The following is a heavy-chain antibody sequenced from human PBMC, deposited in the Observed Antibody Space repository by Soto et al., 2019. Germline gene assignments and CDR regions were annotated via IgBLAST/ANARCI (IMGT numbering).Heavy chain of an antibody. D-gene: IGHD3-3*01. CDR2: ISAYNGNT. Sequence: ASVKVSCKASGYTFTSYGISWVRQAPGQGLEWMGWISAYNGNTNYAQKLQGRVTMTTDTSTSTAYMELRSLRSDDTAVYYRARDQGYDFWSGYEVLNYYYYYGMDVWGQGTTVTVSS. V-gene: IGHV1-18*01. CDR1: GYTFTSYG. J-gene: IGHJ6*02. CDR3: ARDQGYDFWSGYEVLNYYYYYGMDV.